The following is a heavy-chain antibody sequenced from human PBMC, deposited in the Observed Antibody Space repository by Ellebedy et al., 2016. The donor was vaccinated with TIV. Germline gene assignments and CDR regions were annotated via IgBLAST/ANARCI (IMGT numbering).Heavy chain of an antibody. V-gene: IGHV3-13*01. CDR3: ARGEQQLVSGYYYYCGMDV. Sequence: GESLKISCAASGFTFSSYDMHWVRQPTGKGLEWVSAIGTAGDTYYPGSVKGRFTISRDNAKNPLYLQMNSLRAGDTAVYYCARGEQQLVSGYYYYCGMDVWGQGTTVTVSS. J-gene: IGHJ6*02. CDR2: IGTAGDT. D-gene: IGHD6-13*01. CDR1: GFTFSSYD.